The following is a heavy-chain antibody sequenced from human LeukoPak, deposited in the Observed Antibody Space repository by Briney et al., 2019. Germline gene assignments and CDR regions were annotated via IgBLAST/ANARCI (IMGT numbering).Heavy chain of an antibody. CDR2: IYHSGST. CDR3: ATLADCSGGSCYYGFDY. Sequence: ASETLSLTCAVSGGSISSDGYSWSWIRQPPGKGLEWIGYIYHSGSTYYNPSLKSRVTISVDRSKNQFSLKLSSVTAADTAVYYCATLADCSGGSCYYGFDYWGQGTLVTVSS. J-gene: IGHJ4*02. D-gene: IGHD2-15*01. V-gene: IGHV4-30-2*01. CDR1: GGSISSDGYS.